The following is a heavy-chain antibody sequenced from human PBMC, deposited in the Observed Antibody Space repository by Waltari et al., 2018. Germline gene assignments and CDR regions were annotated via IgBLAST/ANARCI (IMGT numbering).Heavy chain of an antibody. CDR3: AREMAAAGKSVPFDY. CDR2: ISSSSSYI. V-gene: IGHV3-21*01. Sequence: EVQLVESGGGLVKPGGSLRLSCAASGFTFSSYSMNWVRQAPGKGLEWVSSISSSSSYIYYADSVKGRFTISRDNAKNSLYLQMNSLRAEDTAVYYCAREMAAAGKSVPFDYWGQGTLVTVSS. D-gene: IGHD6-13*01. CDR1: GFTFSSYS. J-gene: IGHJ4*02.